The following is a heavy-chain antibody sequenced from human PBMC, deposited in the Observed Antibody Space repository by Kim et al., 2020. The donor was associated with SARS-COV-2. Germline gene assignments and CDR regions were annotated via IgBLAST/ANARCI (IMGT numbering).Heavy chain of an antibody. D-gene: IGHD5-12*01. CDR2: ISGSATTT. J-gene: IGHJ4*02. CDR3: AKGDVWIRSAFES. Sequence: GGSLRLSCAASGFTFSTHAMSWVRQAPGKGLEWVSGISGSATTTYYADSVKGRFTISRDNSRSTLYLQMNSLRAEDTAVYYCAKGDVWIRSAFESWGQGTLVTVSS. CDR1: GFTFSTHA. V-gene: IGHV3-23*01.